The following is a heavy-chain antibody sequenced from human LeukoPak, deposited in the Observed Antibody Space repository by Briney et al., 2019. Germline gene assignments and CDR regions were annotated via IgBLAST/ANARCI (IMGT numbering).Heavy chain of an antibody. CDR2: IYYSGNT. CDR1: GGSISSSYY. V-gene: IGHV4-39*01. D-gene: IGHD1-1*01. J-gene: IGHJ6*02. CDR3: ARVGLYHGKTGRHYYYGMDV. Sequence: SETLSLTCTVSGGSISSSYYRGWIRQPPGKGLQWIGNIYYSGNTYYNPSLKSRVTISEETSKNQLSLRLSSVTAADTAVYYCARVGLYHGKTGRHYYYGMDVWGQGTTVTVSS.